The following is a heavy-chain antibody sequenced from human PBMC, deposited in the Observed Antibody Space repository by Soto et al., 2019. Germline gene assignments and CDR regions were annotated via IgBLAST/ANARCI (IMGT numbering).Heavy chain of an antibody. D-gene: IGHD4-17*01. V-gene: IGHV3-33*01. CDR3: ASEGYDDYDGPPLDY. J-gene: IGHJ4*02. CDR2: TWYDGSNK. CDR1: GFTFSSYG. Sequence: QVQLVESGGGVVQPGRSLRLSCAASGFTFSSYGMHWVRQAPGKGLEWVAVTWYDGSNKYYADSVKGRFTISRDNSKNPRYRQMNTLRTEDTAVYYCASEGYDDYDGPPLDYWGQGTLVTVST.